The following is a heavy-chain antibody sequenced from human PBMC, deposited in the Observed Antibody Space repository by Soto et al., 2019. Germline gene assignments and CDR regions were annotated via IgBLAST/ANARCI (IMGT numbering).Heavy chain of an antibody. CDR3: ASTDPYYDFWSGYYWWFDP. V-gene: IGHV4-39*01. Sequence: QLQLQESGPGLVKPSETLSLTCTVSGGSISSSSYYWGWIRQPPGKGLEWIGSIYYSGSTYYNPSLKSRVTISVDTSKNQFSLKLSSVTAADTAVYYCASTDPYYDFWSGYYWWFDPWGQGTLVTVSS. D-gene: IGHD3-3*01. CDR1: GGSISSSSYY. CDR2: IYYSGST. J-gene: IGHJ5*02.